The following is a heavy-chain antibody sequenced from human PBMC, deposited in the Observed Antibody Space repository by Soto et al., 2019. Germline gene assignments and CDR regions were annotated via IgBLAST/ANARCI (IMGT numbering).Heavy chain of an antibody. CDR1: GGTFSSYA. CDR2: IIPIFGTA. D-gene: IGHD3-3*01. Sequence: GASVKVSCKASGGTFSSYAISWVRQAPGQGVEWMRGIIPIFGTANYAQKFQGRVTITADESTSTAYMELSSLRSEDTAVYYCARSITIFGVVINNGMDVWGQGTTVTVSS. V-gene: IGHV1-69*13. J-gene: IGHJ6*02. CDR3: ARSITIFGVVINNGMDV.